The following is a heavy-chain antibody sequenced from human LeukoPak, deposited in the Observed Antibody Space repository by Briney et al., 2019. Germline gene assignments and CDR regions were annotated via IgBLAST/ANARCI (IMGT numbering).Heavy chain of an antibody. CDR3: ARITGNTRSWFDP. Sequence: SETLSLTCAVSGGSISSGGYYWSWIRQHPGKGLEWIGYIYYSGSTYYNPSLKSRVTISVDTSKNQFSLKLSSVSAADTAVYYCARITGNTRSWFDPWGQGTLVTVSS. D-gene: IGHD1-7*01. CDR2: IYYSGST. J-gene: IGHJ5*02. V-gene: IGHV4-31*11. CDR1: GGSISSGGYY.